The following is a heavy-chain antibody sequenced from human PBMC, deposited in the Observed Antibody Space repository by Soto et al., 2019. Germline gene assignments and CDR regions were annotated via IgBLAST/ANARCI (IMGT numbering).Heavy chain of an antibody. D-gene: IGHD3-16*01. CDR2: IKEDGSEI. CDR3: ARDIGFDYVN. J-gene: IGHJ4*02. CDR1: GFNVMSYW. V-gene: IGHV3-7*01. Sequence: PGGSLRLSCAVSGFNVMSYWMSCVRQAPGNGLEWVASIKEDGSEIYYLQSVRGRFSISRDSAGNALHLTMNYLSAEDTGVYFCARDIGFDYVNWGQGTLVTVSS.